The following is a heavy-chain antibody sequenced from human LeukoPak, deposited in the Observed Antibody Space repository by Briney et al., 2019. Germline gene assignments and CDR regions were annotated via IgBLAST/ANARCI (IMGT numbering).Heavy chain of an antibody. V-gene: IGHV4-59*01. CDR3: AKSSAYYDPGYFDY. D-gene: IGHD3-3*01. CDR2: IYYSGST. CDR1: GGSISSYY. J-gene: IGHJ4*02. Sequence: KSSETLSLTCTVSGGSISSYYWSWIRQPPGKGLEWIGYIYYSGSTNYSPSLKSRVTISVDTSKNQFSLKLSSVTAADTAVYYCAKSSAYYDPGYFDYWGQGTLVTVSS.